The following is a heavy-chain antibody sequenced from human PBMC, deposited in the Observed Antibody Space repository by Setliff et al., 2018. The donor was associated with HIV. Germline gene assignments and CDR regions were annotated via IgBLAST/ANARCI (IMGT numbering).Heavy chain of an antibody. CDR3: ARSKTFYDFWGVYYTYVAFKI. V-gene: IGHV4-38-2*01. J-gene: IGHJ3*02. Sequence: SETLSLTCAVSGYSISSGYYWGWIRQPPGKGLEWIGSIFYSGITYYNPSLKSRVTISVDTSKNQFSLNLTSVTSADTAVYYCARSKTFYDFWGVYYTYVAFKIWCLGTMFTVSS. CDR1: GYSISSGYY. CDR2: IFYSGIT. D-gene: IGHD3-3*01.